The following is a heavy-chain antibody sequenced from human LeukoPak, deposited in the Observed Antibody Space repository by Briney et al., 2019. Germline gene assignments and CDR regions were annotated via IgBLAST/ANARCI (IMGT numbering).Heavy chain of an antibody. D-gene: IGHD2-21*02. CDR2: IYYSGST. V-gene: IGHV4-39*01. Sequence: PSETLSLTCTVPGGSISSSSYSSGWIRQPPGKGLEWIGSIYYSGSTYYNPSLKSRVTISVDTSKIQFSLKLSSVTAADTAVYYCARLVVVTAAFDIWGQGTMVTVSS. CDR1: GGSISSSSYS. J-gene: IGHJ3*02. CDR3: ARLVVVTAAFDI.